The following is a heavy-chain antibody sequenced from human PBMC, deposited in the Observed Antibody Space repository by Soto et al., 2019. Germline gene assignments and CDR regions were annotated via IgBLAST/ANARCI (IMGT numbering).Heavy chain of an antibody. CDR1: GFTFSYYT. V-gene: IGHV3-23*01. J-gene: IGHJ6*02. D-gene: IGHD2-2*01. CDR2: ISGSGDTI. CDR3: SDPVPAATHYDYYDMDV. Sequence: EVQLSESGGGLVQPGGSLRLSCAASGFTFSYYTMSWVRQAPGKGLEWVSGISGSGDTIYYADSVQGRFTISRDSSKTTLYLQMNSLRADDTAVYYWSDPVPAATHYDYYDMDVWGQGTTVTVSS.